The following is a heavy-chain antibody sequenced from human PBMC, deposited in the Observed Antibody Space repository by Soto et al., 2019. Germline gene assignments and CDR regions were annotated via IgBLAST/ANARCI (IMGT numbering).Heavy chain of an antibody. Sequence: GASVKVSCRASGDTFTSSVISWVRQAPGQGLEWMGWISGYNGNTNYIRKLQGRVTLTTDTSTSQAYMDLRTLRSDDPAVYYCQREPNSFDYWGQGTLVTVSS. CDR1: GDTFTSSV. J-gene: IGHJ4*02. V-gene: IGHV1-18*01. CDR3: QREPNSFDY. CDR2: ISGYNGNT.